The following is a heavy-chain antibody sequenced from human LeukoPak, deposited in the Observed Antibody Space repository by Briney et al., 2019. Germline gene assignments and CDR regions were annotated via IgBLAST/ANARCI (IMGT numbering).Heavy chain of an antibody. V-gene: IGHV3-23*01. CDR3: AKARAGDITAAFNY. CDR2: ISGSGAST. CDR1: GFTFSSYA. Sequence: PGGSLRLSCVASGFTFSSYAMNWVRQAPGKGLEWVSGISGSGASTYYADSVKGRFTISRDNSQNTLYLQMNSLRAEDTAVYYCAKARAGDITAAFNYWGQGTLVTVPS. D-gene: IGHD6-13*01. J-gene: IGHJ4*02.